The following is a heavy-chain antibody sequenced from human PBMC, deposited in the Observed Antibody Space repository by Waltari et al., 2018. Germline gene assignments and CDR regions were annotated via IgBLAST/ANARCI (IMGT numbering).Heavy chain of an antibody. Sequence: EVQLVETGGGLIEPGGSLRLSCAASGFTVSSSYMSWVRQAPGKGLEWVSVSSTGGTTFFADYGMGRFTVSRDNSKNTVSLQMNSLRAEDTAVYYCARERGTGYGDGALYYFDYWGQGTLVTVSS. J-gene: IGHJ4*02. V-gene: IGHV3-53*02. CDR1: GFTVSSSY. CDR2: SSTGGTT. D-gene: IGHD4-17*01. CDR3: ARERGTGYGDGALYYFDY.